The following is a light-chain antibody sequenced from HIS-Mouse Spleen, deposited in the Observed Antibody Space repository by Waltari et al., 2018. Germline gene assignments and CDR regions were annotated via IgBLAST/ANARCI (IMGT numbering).Light chain of an antibody. Sequence: SYELTQPPSVSVSPGQTARLTCPGDALPKKYAYWYQQNAGQAPVLVIYEDSKRPYGIPERVSGASSGTMATLTISGAQVEDEADYYCYSTDSSGNHRVFGGGTKLTVL. CDR3: YSTDSSGNHRV. CDR1: ALPKKY. CDR2: EDS. V-gene: IGLV3-10*01. J-gene: IGLJ2*01.